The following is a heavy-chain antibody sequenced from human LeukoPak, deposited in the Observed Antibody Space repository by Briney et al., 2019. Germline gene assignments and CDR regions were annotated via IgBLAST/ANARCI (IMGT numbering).Heavy chain of an antibody. Sequence: SETLSLTCTVSGGSISSRSYYWGWIRQPPGKGLEWIGSIYHSGSTYYNPSLKSRVTISVDTSKNQFSLKLSSVTAADTAVYYCARDGDRDWFDPWGQGTLVTVSS. CDR1: GGSISSRSYY. D-gene: IGHD3-3*01. J-gene: IGHJ5*02. V-gene: IGHV4-39*07. CDR2: IYHSGST. CDR3: ARDGDRDWFDP.